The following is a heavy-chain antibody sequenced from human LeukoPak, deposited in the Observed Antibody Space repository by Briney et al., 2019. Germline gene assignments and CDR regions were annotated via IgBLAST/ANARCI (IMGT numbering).Heavy chain of an antibody. V-gene: IGHV3-23*01. D-gene: IGHD2-2*01. CDR2: ISGSGGST. CDR3: AKDSFIVVVPTAAFDI. J-gene: IGHJ3*02. Sequence: SGGSLRLSCAASTFTFSSYAMSWVRQAPGKGLEWVSAISGSGGSTYYADSVKGRFTISRDNSKNTLYLQMNSLRAEDTAVYYCAKDSFIVVVPTAAFDIWGQGTMVTVSS. CDR1: TFTFSSYA.